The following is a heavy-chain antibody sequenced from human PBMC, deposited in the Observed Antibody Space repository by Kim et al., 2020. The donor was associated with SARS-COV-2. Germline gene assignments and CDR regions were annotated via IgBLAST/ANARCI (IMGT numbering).Heavy chain of an antibody. CDR1: GFTFNTYG. D-gene: IGHD1-26*01. V-gene: IGHV3-30*18. CDR2: ISYDGSNK. CDR3: AKSFSGSYFGYDY. J-gene: IGHJ4*02. Sequence: GGSLRLSCAASGFTFNTYGMHWVRQAPGKGLEWVAVISYDGSNKYYADSVKGRFTICRDNSKNTLYLQMNSLRIEDTAVYYCAKSFSGSYFGYDYWGQGTLVTVSS.